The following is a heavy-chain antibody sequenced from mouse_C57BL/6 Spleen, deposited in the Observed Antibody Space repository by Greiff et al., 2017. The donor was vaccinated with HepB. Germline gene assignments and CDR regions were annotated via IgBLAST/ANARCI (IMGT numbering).Heavy chain of an antibody. V-gene: IGHV1-50*01. CDR2: IDPSDSYT. D-gene: IGHD1-1*01. J-gene: IGHJ2*01. Sequence: QVQLQQPGAELVKPGASVKLSCKASGYTFTSYWMQRVKQRPGQGLEWIGEIDPSDSYTNYNQKFKGKATLTVDTSSSTAYMQLSSLTSEDSAVYYCARVTTVVAGGFDYWGQGTTLTVSS. CDR3: ARVTTVVAGGFDY. CDR1: GYTFTSYW.